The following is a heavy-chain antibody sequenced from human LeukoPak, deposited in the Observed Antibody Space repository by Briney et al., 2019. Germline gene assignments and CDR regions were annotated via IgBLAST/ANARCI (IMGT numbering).Heavy chain of an antibody. CDR2: IYPGDSNT. D-gene: IGHD3-10*01. V-gene: IGHV5-51*01. Sequence: GESLKISCKGSGYSFTSYWIGWVRQMPGKGLEWMGIIYPGDSNTRYSPSFQGQVTTSADKSISTAYLQWSSLKASDSAMYYCARQMVRGVSWGWFDPWGQGTLVTVSS. CDR1: GYSFTSYW. CDR3: ARQMVRGVSWGWFDP. J-gene: IGHJ5*02.